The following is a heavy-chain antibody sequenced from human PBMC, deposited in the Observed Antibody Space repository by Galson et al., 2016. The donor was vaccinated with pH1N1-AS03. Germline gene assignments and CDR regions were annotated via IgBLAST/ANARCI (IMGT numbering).Heavy chain of an antibody. CDR2: IWYDGSEK. Sequence: SLRLSCAASGFTFSSHGMHWVRQTPGKGLEWVAVIWYDGSEKYYADSVKGRFTISRDNSKNTLYLQMNSLRAEDTAVYYCARDRHYYDYIWGTYRYDWYFDLWGRGTLVTVSS. D-gene: IGHD3-16*02. CDR1: GFTFSSHG. V-gene: IGHV3-33*01. CDR3: ARDRHYYDYIWGTYRYDWYFDL. J-gene: IGHJ2*01.